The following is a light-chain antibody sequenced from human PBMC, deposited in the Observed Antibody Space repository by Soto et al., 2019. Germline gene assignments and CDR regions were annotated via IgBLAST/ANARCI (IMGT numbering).Light chain of an antibody. J-gene: IGKJ1*01. CDR2: KAS. Sequence: TQSPSTLSASVGDRVTITCRASQSISSWLAWYQQKPGKAPKLLIYKASSLESGVPSRFSGSGSGTEFTLTISSLQPDDFATYYCQHHGTFGQGTKVEIK. CDR3: QHHGT. V-gene: IGKV1-5*03. CDR1: QSISSW.